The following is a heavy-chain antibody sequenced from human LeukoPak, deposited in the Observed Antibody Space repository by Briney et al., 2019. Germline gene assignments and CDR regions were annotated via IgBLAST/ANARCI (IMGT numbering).Heavy chain of an antibody. CDR1: GYTFTGYY. V-gene: IGHV1-2*06. CDR3: ARAYYDFWSDLRGY. J-gene: IGHJ4*02. CDR2: INPNSGGT. Sequence: ASVKVSCKASGYTFTGYYMHWVRQAPGQGLECMGRINPNSGGTNYAQKFQGRVTMTRDTSISTAYMELSRLRSDDTAVYYCARAYYDFWSDLRGYWGQGTLVTVSS. D-gene: IGHD3-3*01.